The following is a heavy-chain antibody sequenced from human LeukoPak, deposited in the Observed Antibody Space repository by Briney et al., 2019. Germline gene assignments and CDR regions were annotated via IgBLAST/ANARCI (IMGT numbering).Heavy chain of an antibody. CDR1: GFTFSTYS. CDR3: VKDSSYRHVAAEGYCDF. Sequence: GRSLRLSCAASGFTFSTYSMNWVRQAPGKGLEWVAVISYHGNNKYYTDSVKGRFSISRDNSKNTLYLQMNSLRDDDTAIYYCVKDSSYRHVAAEGYCDFWGQGTLVTVSS. V-gene: IGHV3-30*18. J-gene: IGHJ4*02. D-gene: IGHD6-13*01. CDR2: ISYHGNNK.